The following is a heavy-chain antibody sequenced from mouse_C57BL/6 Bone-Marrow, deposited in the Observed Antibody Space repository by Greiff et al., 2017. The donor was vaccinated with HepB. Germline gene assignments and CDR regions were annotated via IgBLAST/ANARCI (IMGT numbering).Heavy chain of an antibody. CDR3: ARDPHYYGSSYWYFDV. CDR2: ISYSGST. J-gene: IGHJ1*03. Sequence: EVQLQQSGPGMVKPSQSLSLTCTVTGYSITSGYDWHWIRHFPGNKLEWMGYISYSGSTNYNPSLQSRISITHDTSKNHFFLKLNSVTTEDTATYYCARDPHYYGSSYWYFDVWGTGTTVTVSS. V-gene: IGHV3-1*01. D-gene: IGHD1-1*01. CDR1: GYSITSGYD.